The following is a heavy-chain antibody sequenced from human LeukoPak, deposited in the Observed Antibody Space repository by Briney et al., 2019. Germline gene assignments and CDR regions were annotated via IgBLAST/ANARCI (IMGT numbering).Heavy chain of an antibody. D-gene: IGHD5-18*01. CDR1: VFTFSSYA. CDR3: GKGRRTARLQLWH. V-gene: IGHV3-23*01. CDR2: TSGSGGST. Sequence: PGGTLRLSCAASVFTFSSYAMSWVRQAPGKGLEWVSSTSGSGGSTYYADSVKGRFTISRDNSKNTLYLQMNSQRAEGTAVSQCGKGRRTARLQLWHWGQGNLVTVSS. J-gene: IGHJ4*02.